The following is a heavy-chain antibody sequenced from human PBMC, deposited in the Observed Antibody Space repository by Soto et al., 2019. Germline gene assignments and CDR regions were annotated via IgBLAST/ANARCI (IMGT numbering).Heavy chain of an antibody. CDR2: IYYSGST. CDR1: GGSISSGDYY. J-gene: IGHJ4*02. V-gene: IGHV4-30-4*01. CDR3: ARWPVRGVIIPDY. D-gene: IGHD3-10*01. Sequence: KTSETLSLTCTVSGGSISSGDYYWSWIRQPPGKGLEWIGYIYYSGSTYYNPSLKSRVTISVDTSKNQFSLKLSSVTAADTAVYYCARWPVRGVIIPDYWGQGTLVTVSS.